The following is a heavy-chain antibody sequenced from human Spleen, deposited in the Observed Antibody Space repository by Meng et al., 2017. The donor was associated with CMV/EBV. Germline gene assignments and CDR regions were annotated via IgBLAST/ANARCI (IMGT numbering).Heavy chain of an antibody. CDR1: GFTFSSYS. CDR2: ISSSSSYI. J-gene: IGHJ4*02. V-gene: IGHV3-21*06. D-gene: IGHD2-8*01. Sequence: GESLKISCAASGFTFSSYSMNWVRQAPGKGLEWVSSISSSSSYIYYADSVKGRFTISRDNAKNSLYLQMNSLRVEDTAVYYCARDPCPSGVCYLDSWGQGTLVTVSS. CDR3: ARDPCPSGVCYLDS.